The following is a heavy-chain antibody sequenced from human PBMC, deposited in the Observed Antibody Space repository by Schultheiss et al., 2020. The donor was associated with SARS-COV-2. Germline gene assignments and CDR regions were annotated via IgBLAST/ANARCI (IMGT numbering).Heavy chain of an antibody. CDR2: NYYSGST. D-gene: IGHD6-13*01. Sequence: SETLSLTCTVSGGSISSYYWSWIRQPPGKGLVWIGSNYYSGSTYYNPSLKSRVTISVDTSKNQFSLKLSSVTAADTAVYYCAREAGNFCVDVWGQGTTVTVSS. CDR1: GGSISSYY. CDR3: AREAGNFCVDV. J-gene: IGHJ6*02. V-gene: IGHV4-59*12.